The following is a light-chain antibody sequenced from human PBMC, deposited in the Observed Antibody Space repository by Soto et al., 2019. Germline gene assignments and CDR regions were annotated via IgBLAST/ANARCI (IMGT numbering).Light chain of an antibody. CDR1: QTIGKW. CDR2: AAS. J-gene: IGKJ5*01. V-gene: IGKV1-12*01. CDR3: QQADTLPIT. Sequence: DIQVKQSTSARSASVRNKVSIPVRASQTIGKWLVWYQQKPGKAPKLLIYAASSLQSGVPSRFSGSGFGTDFTLTISSLQPEDSAIYYCQQADTLPITFGQGTLLEI.